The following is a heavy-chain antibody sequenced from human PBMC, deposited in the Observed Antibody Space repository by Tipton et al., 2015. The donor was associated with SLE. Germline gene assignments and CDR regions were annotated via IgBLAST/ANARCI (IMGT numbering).Heavy chain of an antibody. CDR1: GGPISSHY. CDR2: IYNSGSG. V-gene: IGHV4-59*11. J-gene: IGHJ3*01. CDR3: AGSDYYGSSGYYSYPFDV. D-gene: IGHD3-22*01. Sequence: LRLSCTVSGGPISSHYWSWIRQPPGKGLEWIGYIYNSGSGNYNPSLKSRVPISVDTSKNQFSLKLSSVSAADTAVYYCAGSDYYGSSGYYSYPFDVWGQGTMVTVSS.